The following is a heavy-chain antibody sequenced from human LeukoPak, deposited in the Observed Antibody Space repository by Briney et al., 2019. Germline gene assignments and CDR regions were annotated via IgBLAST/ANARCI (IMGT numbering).Heavy chain of an antibody. J-gene: IGHJ4*02. V-gene: IGHV3-33*01. Sequence: GGSLRLSCAASGFTFSSYGMHWVRQAAGKGLGWVAVIWFDGSNKYYADSVKGRFTISRDNSKNTLYLQMNSLRGEDTAVYYCARPDYDSSGYADYWGQGTLVTVSS. CDR2: IWFDGSNK. CDR1: GFTFSSYG. CDR3: ARPDYDSSGYADY. D-gene: IGHD3-22*01.